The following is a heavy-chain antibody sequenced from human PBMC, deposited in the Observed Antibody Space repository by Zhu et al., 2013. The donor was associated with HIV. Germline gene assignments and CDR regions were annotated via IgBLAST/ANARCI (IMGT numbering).Heavy chain of an antibody. J-gene: IGHJ3*02. CDR3: ARVATWGRYNDAFDI. D-gene: IGHD3-16*01. V-gene: IGHV1-2*02. Sequence: QVQLVQSGAEVKKPGASVKVSCKASGYTFTGYYMHWVRQAPGQGLEWMGWINPNSGGTNYAQKFQGRVTMTRDTSISTAYMELSRLRSDDTAVYYCARVATWGRYNDAFDIWGQGTMVTVSS. CDR1: GYTFTGYY. CDR2: INPNSGGT.